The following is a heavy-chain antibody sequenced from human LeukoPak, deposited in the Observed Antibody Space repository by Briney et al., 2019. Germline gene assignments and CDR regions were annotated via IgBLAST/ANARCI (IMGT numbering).Heavy chain of an antibody. CDR3: AKLRLRVLLWFGGPYGMDV. CDR1: GFTFSSYG. V-gene: IGHV3-30*18. CDR2: ISYDGSNK. D-gene: IGHD3-10*01. J-gene: IGHJ6*02. Sequence: SGGSLRLSCAASGFTFSSYGMHWVRQAPGKGLEWVAVISYDGSNKYYADSVKGRFTISRDNSKNTLYLQMNSLRAEDTAVYYCAKLRLRVLLWFGGPYGMDVWGQGTTVTVSS.